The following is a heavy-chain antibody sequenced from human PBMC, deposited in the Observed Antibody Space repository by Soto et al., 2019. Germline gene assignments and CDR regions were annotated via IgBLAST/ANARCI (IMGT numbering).Heavy chain of an antibody. V-gene: IGHV1-46*01. CDR3: AREENCSGGTCYSEYFHR. CDR2: VNPSGGST. D-gene: IGHD2-15*01. Sequence: GASVKVSCKASGYLFTAYSMHWVRLAPGQGLEWMGVVNPSGGSTKYAQNFQGRVTMTRDTSTTTSYMGLSSLRSDDTAIYYCAREENCSGGTCYSEYFHRWGQGTLVTVSS. CDR1: GYLFTAYS. J-gene: IGHJ1*01.